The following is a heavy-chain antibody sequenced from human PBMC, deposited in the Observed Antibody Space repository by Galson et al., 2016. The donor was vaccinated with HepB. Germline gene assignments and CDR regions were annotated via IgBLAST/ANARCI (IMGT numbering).Heavy chain of an antibody. CDR2: VSAYIGNT. CDR3: ARSNMVSVARATISYYDY. Sequence: SVKVSCKASGYTLNNYAINWVRQAPGQGLEWMGWVSAYIGNTNYAQNLQNRVTMTTDTSTNTAYMELRSLRSDDTAVYYCARSNMVSVARATISYYDYWGPGTLVTVSS. D-gene: IGHD3-10*01. J-gene: IGHJ4*02. V-gene: IGHV1-18*01. CDR1: GYTLNNYA.